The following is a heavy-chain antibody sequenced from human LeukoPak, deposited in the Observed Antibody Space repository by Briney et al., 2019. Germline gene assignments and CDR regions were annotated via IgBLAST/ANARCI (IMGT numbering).Heavy chain of an antibody. CDR3: ARDPSSSSCSYYFDH. V-gene: IGHV3-7*01. CDR1: GFTFNIYW. CDR2: IKQDGSEK. Sequence: QPGGSLRLSCTTSGFTFNIYWMTWVRQAPGEGLEWVANIKQDGSEKYYVDSVKGRFTISRDNAKNSLHQQMNSLRAEDTAVYYCARDPSSSSCSYYFDHWGQGTLVTVSS. J-gene: IGHJ4*02. D-gene: IGHD6-13*01.